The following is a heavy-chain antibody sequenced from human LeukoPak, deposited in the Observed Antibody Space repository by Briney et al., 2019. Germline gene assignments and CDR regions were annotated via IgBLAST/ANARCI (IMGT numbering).Heavy chain of an antibody. CDR2: INHSGST. CDR1: GGSLSGYY. J-gene: IGHJ4*02. D-gene: IGHD3-16*02. CDR3: ARGPIMITFGGVIVKEPFDY. V-gene: IGHV4-34*01. Sequence: SETLSLTCAVSGGSLSGYYWSWIRQPPGKGLEWIGEINHSGSTNYNPSLKSRVTISVDTSKNQFSLKLSYVTAADTAVYYCARGPIMITFGGVIVKEPFDYWGRGTLVTVSS.